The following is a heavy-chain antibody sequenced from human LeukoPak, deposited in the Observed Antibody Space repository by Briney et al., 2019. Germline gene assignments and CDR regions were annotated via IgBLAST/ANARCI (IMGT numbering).Heavy chain of an antibody. CDR2: IYYSGST. V-gene: IGHV4-59*01. Sequence: SETLSLTCSVSGGSISTYYWTWIRQPPGKGLEWIGYIYYSGSTNYNPSLKSRVTISLDTSKNQFSLKLSSVTAADTAVYYCARGVVTAPQTFDYWGQGTLVTVSS. CDR1: GGSISTYY. J-gene: IGHJ4*02. D-gene: IGHD2-21*02. CDR3: ARGVVTAPQTFDY.